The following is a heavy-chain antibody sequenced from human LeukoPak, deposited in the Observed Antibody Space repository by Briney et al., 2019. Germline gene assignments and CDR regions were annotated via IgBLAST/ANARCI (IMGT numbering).Heavy chain of an antibody. CDR2: LSNRGSDI. CDR3: GRGHWGLDY. D-gene: IGHD7-27*01. V-gene: IGHV3-11*01. CDR1: GFTFSDHY. J-gene: IGHJ4*02. Sequence: GGSLRLSCAASGFTFSDHYMSWIRQAPGKGLEYISYLSNRGSDIFYADSVKGRFSISRDNAKNSLYMQMNSLRVEDTAMYYCGRGHWGLDYWGQGTLVTVSS.